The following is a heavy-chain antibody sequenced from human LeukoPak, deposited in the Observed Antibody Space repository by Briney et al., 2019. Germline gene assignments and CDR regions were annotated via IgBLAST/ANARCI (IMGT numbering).Heavy chain of an antibody. Sequence: GGSLRLSCAASGFTFSSYAMHWVRQAPGKGLEWVAVISYDGSNKYYADSVKGRFTISRDNSKNTLYLQMNSLRAEDTAVCYCARVLSVLRYFDWLFPIDYWGQGTLVTVSS. J-gene: IGHJ4*02. CDR3: ARVLSVLRYFDWLFPIDY. D-gene: IGHD3-9*01. CDR1: GFTFSSYA. CDR2: ISYDGSNK. V-gene: IGHV3-30-3*01.